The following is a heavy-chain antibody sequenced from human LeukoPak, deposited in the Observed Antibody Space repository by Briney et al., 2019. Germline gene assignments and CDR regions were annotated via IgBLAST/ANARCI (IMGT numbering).Heavy chain of an antibody. CDR3: AKGDCSSTSCYASIDYYYGMDV. J-gene: IGHJ6*02. D-gene: IGHD2-2*01. CDR2: ISGSGGST. Sequence: GGSLRLSCAASGFTFSSYAMSWVRQAPGKGLEWVSAISGSGGSTYHADSVKGRFTISRDNSKNTLYLQMNSLRAEDTAVYYCAKGDCSSTSCYASIDYYYGMDVWGQGTTVTVSS. V-gene: IGHV3-23*01. CDR1: GFTFSSYA.